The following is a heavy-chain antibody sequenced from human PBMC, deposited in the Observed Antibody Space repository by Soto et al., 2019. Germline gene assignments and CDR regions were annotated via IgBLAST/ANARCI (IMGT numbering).Heavy chain of an antibody. J-gene: IGHJ6*02. CDR1: GGSFSGYY. CDR2: INHSGST. V-gene: IGHV4-34*01. CDR3: AREGVPVLHTYDILTGYYPPKPHYYGMDV. D-gene: IGHD3-9*01. Sequence: PSETLSLTCAVYGGSFSGYYWSWIRQPPGKGLEWIGEINHSGSTNYNPSLKSRVTISVDTSKNQFSLKLSSVTAADTAVYYCAREGVPVLHTYDILTGYYPPKPHYYGMDVWGQGTTVTVSS.